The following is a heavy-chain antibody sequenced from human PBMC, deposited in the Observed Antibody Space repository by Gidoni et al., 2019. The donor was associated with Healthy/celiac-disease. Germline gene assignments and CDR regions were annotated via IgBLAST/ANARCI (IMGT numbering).Heavy chain of an antibody. CDR2: IWYDGSNK. CDR1: GFTFSSYG. CDR3: ARWGSSSSGLYMDV. Sequence: QVQLVESGGGVVQPGRSLRLSCAASGFTFSSYGMHWVRQAPGKGLEWVAVIWYDGSNKYYADSVKGRFTISRDNSKNTLYLQMNSLRAEDTAVYYCARWGSSSSGLYMDVWGKGTTVTVSS. V-gene: IGHV3-33*01. D-gene: IGHD6-6*01. J-gene: IGHJ6*03.